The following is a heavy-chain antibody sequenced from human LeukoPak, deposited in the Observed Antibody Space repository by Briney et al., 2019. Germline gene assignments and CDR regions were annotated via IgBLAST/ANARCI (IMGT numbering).Heavy chain of an antibody. D-gene: IGHD4-17*01. CDR2: ISGSGGST. V-gene: IGHV3-23*01. Sequence: GGSLRLSCAASGFTFSSYAMSWVRQAPGKGLEWVSAISGSGGSTYYADSVKGRFTISRDNAKNSLYLQMNSLRAEDTAVYYCARDFPDDYGDYLRGFDIWGQGTMVTVSS. CDR1: GFTFSSYA. CDR3: ARDFPDDYGDYLRGFDI. J-gene: IGHJ3*02.